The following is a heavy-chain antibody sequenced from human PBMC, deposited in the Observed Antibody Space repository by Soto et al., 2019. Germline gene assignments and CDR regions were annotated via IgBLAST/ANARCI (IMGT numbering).Heavy chain of an antibody. J-gene: IGHJ4*02. CDR3: ARAAWDRGRGVKEFYY. CDR1: GYTFTNDY. V-gene: IGHV1-46*03. CDR2: INPSTGTT. Sequence: QVQLVQSGAEVKKPGASVKVSCKASGYTFTNDYMHWGRRAPGQGIEWMGIINPSTGTTSYAQKFQGRATITTDTYTSTVHMELCSLRSDDTAVYYCARAAWDRGRGVKEFYYWGQGPMVTVSS. D-gene: IGHD3-10*01.